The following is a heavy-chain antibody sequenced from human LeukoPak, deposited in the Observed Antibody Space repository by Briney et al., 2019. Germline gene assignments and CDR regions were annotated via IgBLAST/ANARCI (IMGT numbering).Heavy chain of an antibody. CDR2: IYYSGTT. J-gene: IGHJ6*02. Sequence: SETLSLTCTVSGGSISSSDYYWGWIRQPPGKGLEWIGSIYYSGTTYYNASLKSRVTISLDTSKKKFSLVLSSVTAADTAVYYCARLGGAYFKGGMDVWGQETTVTVSS. D-gene: IGHD2-21*01. V-gene: IGHV4-39*07. CDR3: ARLGGAYFKGGMDV. CDR1: GGSISSSDYY.